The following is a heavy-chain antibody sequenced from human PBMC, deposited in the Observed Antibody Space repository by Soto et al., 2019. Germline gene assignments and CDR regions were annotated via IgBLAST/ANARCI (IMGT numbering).Heavy chain of an antibody. J-gene: IGHJ6*02. D-gene: IGHD3-3*01. CDR3: ARDREWFGSYYCGMDV. CDR2: IWYDGSNK. Sequence: GGSLRLSCAASGFTFSSYGMHWLRQAPGKGLEWVAVIWYDGSNKYYADSVKGRFTISRDNSKNTLYLQMNSLRAEDTAVYYYARDREWFGSYYCGMDVWGQGTTVNV. V-gene: IGHV3-33*01. CDR1: GFTFSSYG.